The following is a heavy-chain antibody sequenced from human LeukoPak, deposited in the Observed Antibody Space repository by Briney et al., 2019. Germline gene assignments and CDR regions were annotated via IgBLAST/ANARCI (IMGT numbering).Heavy chain of an antibody. CDR1: GYSISSGYY. J-gene: IGHJ4*02. CDR3: ARPFYCYDSSGPFGY. Sequence: SETLSLTCAVSGYSISSGYYWGWIRQPPGKGLEWIGSIYHSGSTYYNPSLESRVSISVDTSKNQFSLKLSSVTAADTAVYYCARPFYCYDSSGPFGYWGQGTLVTVSS. CDR2: IYHSGST. D-gene: IGHD3-22*01. V-gene: IGHV4-38-2*01.